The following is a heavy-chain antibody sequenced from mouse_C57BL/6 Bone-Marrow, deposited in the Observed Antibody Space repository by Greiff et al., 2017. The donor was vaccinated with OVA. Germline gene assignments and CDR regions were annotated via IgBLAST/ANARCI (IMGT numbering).Heavy chain of an antibody. Sequence: DVQLVESGGGLVKPGGSLKLSCAASGFTFSDYGMHWVRQAPEKGLEWVAYISSGSSTIYYADTVKGRFTISRDNAKNTLFLQMTSLRSEDTAMYYCARGDYDGGGFDYWGQGTTLTVSS. CDR2: ISSGSSTI. CDR1: GFTFSDYG. D-gene: IGHD2-4*01. J-gene: IGHJ2*01. CDR3: ARGDYDGGGFDY. V-gene: IGHV5-17*01.